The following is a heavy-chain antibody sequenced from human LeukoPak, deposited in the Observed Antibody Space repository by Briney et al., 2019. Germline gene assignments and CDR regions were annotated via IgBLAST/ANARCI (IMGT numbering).Heavy chain of an antibody. CDR1: GFTFSSYA. D-gene: IGHD5-24*01. J-gene: IGHJ4*02. Sequence: GRSLRLSCAASGFTFSSYAMHWVRQAPGKGLEWVAVISYDGSNKYYADSVRGRFTISRDNSKNTLYLQMNSLRAEDTAVYYCARGRRDGPRFVMRTDYFDYWGQGTLVTVSS. CDR2: ISYDGSNK. V-gene: IGHV3-30-3*01. CDR3: ARGRRDGPRFVMRTDYFDY.